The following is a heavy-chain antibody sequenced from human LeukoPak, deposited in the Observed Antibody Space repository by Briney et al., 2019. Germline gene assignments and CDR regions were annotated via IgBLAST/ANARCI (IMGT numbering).Heavy chain of an antibody. CDR3: ARHVMATPYYYYGMDV. V-gene: IGHV5-51*01. J-gene: IGHJ6*02. CDR1: GYSFTSNW. D-gene: IGHD5-24*01. Sequence: GESLKISCKGSGYSFTSNWIGWVRQMPGKGLEWMGIIYPGDSDTRYSPSFQGQVTISADKSISTAYLQWSSLKASDTAMYYCARHVMATPYYYYGMDVWGQGTTVTVSS. CDR2: IYPGDSDT.